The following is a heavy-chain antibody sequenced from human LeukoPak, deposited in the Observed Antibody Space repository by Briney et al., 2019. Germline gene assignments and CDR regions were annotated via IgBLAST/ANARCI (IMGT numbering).Heavy chain of an antibody. V-gene: IGHV4-34*01. CDR1: GGSFSGYY. D-gene: IGHD3-3*01. Sequence: SEALSLTCAVYGGSFSGYYWSWIRQPPGKGLEWIGEINHSGSTNYNPSLKSRVTMSVDTSKNQFSLKLSSVTAADTAVYYCARILRSSDAFDIWGQGTMVTVSS. J-gene: IGHJ3*02. CDR3: ARILRSSDAFDI. CDR2: INHSGST.